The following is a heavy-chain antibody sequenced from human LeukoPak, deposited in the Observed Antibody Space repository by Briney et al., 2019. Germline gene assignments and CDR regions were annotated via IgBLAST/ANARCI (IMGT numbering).Heavy chain of an antibody. D-gene: IGHD2-2*01. Sequence: SETLSLTCTVSGGSISSYYWSWIRQPAGSGLEWIGRIYTSGSTNYNPSLKSRVTMSVDTSKNQFSLKLSSVTAADTALCYCARGYCSSSSCYRYGFDIWGQGTMVTVSS. CDR2: IYTSGST. J-gene: IGHJ3*02. V-gene: IGHV4-4*07. CDR1: GGSISSYY. CDR3: ARGYCSSSSCYRYGFDI.